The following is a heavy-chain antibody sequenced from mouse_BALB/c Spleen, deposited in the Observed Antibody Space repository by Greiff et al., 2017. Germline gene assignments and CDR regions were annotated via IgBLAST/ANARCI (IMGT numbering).Heavy chain of an antibody. Sequence: VQLKQSGGGLVKPGGSLKLSCAASGFTFSSYAMSWVRQTPEKRLEWVASISSGGSTYYPDSVKGRFTISRDNARNILYLQMSSLRSEDTAMYYCARRIHYGSSPFAYWGQGTLVTVSA. J-gene: IGHJ3*01. CDR3: ARRIHYGSSPFAY. D-gene: IGHD1-1*01. V-gene: IGHV5-6-5*01. CDR1: GFTFSSYA. CDR2: ISSGGST.